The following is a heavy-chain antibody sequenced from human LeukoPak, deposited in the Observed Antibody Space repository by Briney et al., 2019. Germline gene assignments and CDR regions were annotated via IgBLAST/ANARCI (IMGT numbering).Heavy chain of an antibody. J-gene: IGHJ4*02. Sequence: AGGSLRLSCAASGITVSSNYMSWVRQAPGKGLEWVSIIYSGGNTYYADSVKGRFSISRDSSKNTLYLQMNSLRAEDTAVYYCARQAGDWRPDYFDYWGQGTLVTVSS. V-gene: IGHV3-66*04. D-gene: IGHD7-27*01. CDR2: IYSGGNT. CDR1: GITVSSNY. CDR3: ARQAGDWRPDYFDY.